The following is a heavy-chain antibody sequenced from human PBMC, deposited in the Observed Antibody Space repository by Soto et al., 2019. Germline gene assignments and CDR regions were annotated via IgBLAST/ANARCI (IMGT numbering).Heavy chain of an antibody. CDR3: ARDGPYSGSYYGYFDY. Sequence: QVQLVESGGGVVQPGRSLRLSCAASGFTFSSYAMHWVRQAPGKGLEWVAVISYDGSNKYYADSVKGRFTISRDNSKNTLYLQMNSRRAEDTAVYYCARDGPYSGSYYGYFDYWGQGTLVTVSS. CDR2: ISYDGSNK. J-gene: IGHJ4*02. V-gene: IGHV3-30-3*01. CDR1: GFTFSSYA. D-gene: IGHD1-26*01.